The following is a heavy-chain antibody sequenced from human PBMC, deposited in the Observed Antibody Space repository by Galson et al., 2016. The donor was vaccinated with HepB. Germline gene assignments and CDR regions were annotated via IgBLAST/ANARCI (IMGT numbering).Heavy chain of an antibody. CDR2: ISGDGGST. D-gene: IGHD6-19*01. Sequence: LRLSCAASGFTFGRYAMSWVRQAPGKGLEWVSAISGDGGSTYYAGSVQGRFTSSRDRSTNTMYLQMNSLRTDDTAVYYCARFTQEWLDRVYYFDYRGQGTLVTVSS. CDR1: GFTFGRYA. J-gene: IGHJ4*02. CDR3: ARFTQEWLDRVYYFDY. V-gene: IGHV3-23*01.